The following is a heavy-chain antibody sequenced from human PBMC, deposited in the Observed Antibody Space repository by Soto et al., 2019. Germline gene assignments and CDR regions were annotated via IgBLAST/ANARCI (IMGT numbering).Heavy chain of an antibody. D-gene: IGHD3-16*01. CDR2: ISSSSSTI. J-gene: IGHJ6*03. Sequence: GGSLRLSCAASGFTFSSYNMNWVRQAPGKGLEWVSYISSSSSTIYYADSVKGRFTISRDNAKNSLYPQMNSLRAEDTAVYYWGRDWGYDLYDLRDVWGKGTTVTVS. V-gene: IGHV3-48*01. CDR1: GFTFSSYN. CDR3: GRDWGYDLYDLRDV.